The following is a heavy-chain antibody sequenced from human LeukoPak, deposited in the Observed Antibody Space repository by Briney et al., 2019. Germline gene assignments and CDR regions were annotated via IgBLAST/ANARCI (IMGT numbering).Heavy chain of an antibody. D-gene: IGHD3-22*01. CDR2: ISSSSSYI. V-gene: IGHV3-21*01. Sequence: SGGSLRLSCAASGFTFSSYSVNWVRQAPGKGLEWVSSISSSSSYIYYADSVKGRFTISRDNAKNSLYLQMNSLRAEDTAVYYCARDGSFYYDSSGYFNFQHWGQGTLVTVSS. J-gene: IGHJ1*01. CDR1: GFTFSSYS. CDR3: ARDGSFYYDSSGYFNFQH.